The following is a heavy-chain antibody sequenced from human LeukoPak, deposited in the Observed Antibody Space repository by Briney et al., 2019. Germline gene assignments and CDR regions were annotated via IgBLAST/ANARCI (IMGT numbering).Heavy chain of an antibody. J-gene: IGHJ4*02. V-gene: IGHV4-39*07. CDR3: ARVEYGSSCNY. D-gene: IGHD2-15*01. CDR2: LYYSGSP. Sequence: PSETLSLTCTVSGGSISSYNSYWGWIRQPPGKGLEWIGSLYYSGSPYYNPSLKSRVTISVDTSKNQFSLKLSSVTAADTAVYYCARVEYGSSCNYWGQGTLVTVSS. CDR1: GGSISSYNSY.